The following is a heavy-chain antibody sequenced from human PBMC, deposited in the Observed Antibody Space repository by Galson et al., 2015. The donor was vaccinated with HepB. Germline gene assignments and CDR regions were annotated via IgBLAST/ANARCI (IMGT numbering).Heavy chain of an antibody. CDR1: GTMFSGFG. Sequence: SVKVSCKASGTMFSGFGTSWVRQAPGHGLEWMGEINPLFGTANYARKFQGRVTITADRSTSTAYMELSSLRSEDTAMYYCATNAARGIFFEFWGQGTLVTVSS. V-gene: IGHV1-69*06. CDR2: INPLFGTA. J-gene: IGHJ4*02. D-gene: IGHD3-10*01. CDR3: ATNAARGIFFEF.